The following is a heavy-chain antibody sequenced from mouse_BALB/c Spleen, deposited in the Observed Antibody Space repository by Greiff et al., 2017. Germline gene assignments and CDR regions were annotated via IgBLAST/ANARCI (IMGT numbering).Heavy chain of an antibody. Sequence: QVQLKQSGAELARPGASVKLSCKASGYTFTSYWMQWVKQRPGQGLEWIGAIYPGDGDTRYTQKFKGKATLTADKSSSTAYMQLSSLASEDSAVYYCAREGVYYGSSRWYFDVWGAGTTVTVSS. CDR2: IYPGDGDT. J-gene: IGHJ1*01. CDR3: AREGVYYGSSRWYFDV. V-gene: IGHV1-87*01. D-gene: IGHD1-1*01. CDR1: GYTFTSYW.